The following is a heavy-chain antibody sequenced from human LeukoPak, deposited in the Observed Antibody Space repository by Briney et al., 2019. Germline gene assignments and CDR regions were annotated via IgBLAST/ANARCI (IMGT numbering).Heavy chain of an antibody. J-gene: IGHJ6*02. CDR3: ARKGLSSRRYSGYVVPRVMDV. CDR1: GDSISSSSYY. D-gene: IGHD5-12*01. CDR2: IFYSGGT. Sequence: SETLSLTCTVSGDSISSSSYYWGWIRQPPGQGLEWIGSIFYSGGTFYNPSLKSRVTISVDTSKHQFSLKLTSLTAADTAVYYCARKGLSSRRYSGYVVPRVMDVWGQGTTVTVSS. V-gene: IGHV4-39*01.